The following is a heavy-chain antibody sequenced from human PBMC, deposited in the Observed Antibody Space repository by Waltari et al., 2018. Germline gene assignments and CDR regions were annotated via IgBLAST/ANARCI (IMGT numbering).Heavy chain of an antibody. D-gene: IGHD3-22*01. Sequence: QVQLQESGPGLVKPSETLSLTCAVSGYSISSGYYWGWIRQPPGKGLEWIGSIYHSGSTYYTPSLNSRVTISVDTSKNQCSLKQSSVTTADTAVYYCASQAPYYYDSSGPPLSWGQGTLVTVSS. CDR1: GYSISSGYY. J-gene: IGHJ4*02. V-gene: IGHV4-38-2*01. CDR3: ASQAPYYYDSSGPPLS. CDR2: IYHSGST.